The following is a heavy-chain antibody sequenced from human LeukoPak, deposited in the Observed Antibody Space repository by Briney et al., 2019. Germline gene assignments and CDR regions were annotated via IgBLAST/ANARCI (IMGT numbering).Heavy chain of an antibody. D-gene: IGHD6-25*01. Sequence: SETLSLTCTVSGGSISSGDYYWSWIRQPPGKGLEWIGYIYCSGSTYYNPSLKSRVTISVDTSKNQFSLKLSSVTAADTAVYYCARAAIAESFDIWGQGTMVTVSS. CDR1: GGSISSGDYY. CDR3: ARAAIAESFDI. J-gene: IGHJ3*02. CDR2: IYCSGST. V-gene: IGHV4-30-4*08.